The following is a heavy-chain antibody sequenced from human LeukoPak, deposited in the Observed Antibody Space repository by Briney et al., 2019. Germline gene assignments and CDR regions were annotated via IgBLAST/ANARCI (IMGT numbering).Heavy chain of an antibody. CDR1: GFTFSSYE. CDR3: ARGDDAFDI. J-gene: IGHJ3*02. Sequence: GGSLRLSCAASGFTFSSYEMNWVRQAPGKGLEWVSYISSSGSTIYYADSVKGRFTIYRDNAKNSLYLQMNSLRAEDTAVYYCARGDDAFDIWGQGTMVTVSS. V-gene: IGHV3-48*03. CDR2: ISSSGSTI.